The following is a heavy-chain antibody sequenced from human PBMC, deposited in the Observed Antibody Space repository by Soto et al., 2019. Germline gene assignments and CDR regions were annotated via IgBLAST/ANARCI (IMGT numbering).Heavy chain of an antibody. CDR2: VNTYNGNP. CDR1: GYTFTNYA. Sequence: QVQLVQSGGELKKPGASVKVSCKASGYTFTNYAISWVRQAPGRGLEWMGWVNTYNGNPNYAQIFQGRVTLTTDTSTGTAYMELRSLNSDDSAIYSCARDSQYSTSWQRFDSWGQGTLVTVSS. D-gene: IGHD6-13*01. CDR3: ARDSQYSTSWQRFDS. J-gene: IGHJ4*02. V-gene: IGHV1-18*01.